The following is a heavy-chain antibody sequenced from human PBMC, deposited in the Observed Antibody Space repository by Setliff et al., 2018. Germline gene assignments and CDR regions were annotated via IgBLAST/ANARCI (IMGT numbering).Heavy chain of an antibody. CDR2: INYSGIT. D-gene: IGHD3-3*01. J-gene: IGHJ6*03. CDR3: ARMSGFQYMDV. CDR1: GGSISSGVYY. V-gene: IGHV4-39*07. Sequence: SETLSLTCTVSGGSISSGVYYWGWIRQPPGKGLEWIGSINYSGITYYSPSLKSRVTITVDPSKNQFSLKLTSVTAADTAVYYCARMSGFQYMDVWGRGTTVTVSS.